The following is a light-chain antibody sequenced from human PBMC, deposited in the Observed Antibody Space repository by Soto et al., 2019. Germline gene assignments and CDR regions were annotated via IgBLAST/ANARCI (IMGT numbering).Light chain of an antibody. CDR1: SSDVGSYNL. CDR3: CSYAGSSTLVV. V-gene: IGLV2-23*01. CDR2: EGS. J-gene: IGLJ2*01. Sequence: QSVLTQPASVSGSPGQSITISCSGTSSDVGSYNLVSWYQQHPGKAPKLMIYEGSKRPSGVSNRFSGSKSGNTAYLTISGLQAEDEADYYCCSYAGSSTLVVFGGGTKLTVL.